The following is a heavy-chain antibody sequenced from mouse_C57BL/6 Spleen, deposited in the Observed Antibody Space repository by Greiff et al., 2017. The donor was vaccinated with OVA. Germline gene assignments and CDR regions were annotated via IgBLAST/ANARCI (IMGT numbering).Heavy chain of an antibody. CDR1: GYTFTSYW. J-gene: IGHJ1*03. Sequence: VKLQQPGAELVKPGASVKLSCKASGYTFTSYWMQWVKQRPGQGLEWIGEIDLSDSYTNYNQKFKGKATLTVDTSSSTAYMQLSSLTSEDSAVYYCARKYSSYWYFDVWGTGTTVTVSS. D-gene: IGHD5-1-1*01. CDR2: IDLSDSYT. CDR3: ARKYSSYWYFDV. V-gene: IGHV1-50*01.